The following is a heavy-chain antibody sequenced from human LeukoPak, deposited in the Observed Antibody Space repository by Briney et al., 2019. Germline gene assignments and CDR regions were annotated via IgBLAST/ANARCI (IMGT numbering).Heavy chain of an antibody. CDR2: IYYSGNT. CDR1: GGSISSGDYY. Sequence: SETLSLTCTVSGGSISSGDYYWNWIRQPPGKGLEWIGYIYYSGNTYYNPSLKSRVTISLDTSKNQFSLKLSSVTAADTAVYYCAREVRIAALDYWGQGTLVTVSS. V-gene: IGHV4-30-4*02. CDR3: AREVRIAALDY. D-gene: IGHD6-6*01. J-gene: IGHJ4*02.